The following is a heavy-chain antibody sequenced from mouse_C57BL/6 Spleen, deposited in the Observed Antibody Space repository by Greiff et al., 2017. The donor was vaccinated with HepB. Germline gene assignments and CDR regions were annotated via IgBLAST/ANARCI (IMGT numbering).Heavy chain of an antibody. V-gene: IGHV5-17*01. J-gene: IGHJ3*01. CDR2: ISSGSSTI. D-gene: IGHD1-1*01. CDR3: ARPRHYYGSSPFAY. CDR1: GFTFSDYG. Sequence: EVKLMESGGGLVKPGGSLKLSCAASGFTFSDYGMHWVRQAPEKGLEWVAYISSGSSTIYYADTVKGRFTISRDNAKNTLFLQMTSLRSEDTAMYYCARPRHYYGSSPFAYWGQGTLVTVSA.